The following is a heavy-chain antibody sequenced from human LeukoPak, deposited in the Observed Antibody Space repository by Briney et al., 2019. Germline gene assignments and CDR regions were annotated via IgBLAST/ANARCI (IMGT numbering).Heavy chain of an antibody. Sequence: SETLSLTCTVSGGSISSYYWSWIRQPPGKGLEWIGYIYYSGSTNYNPSLKSRATISVDTSKNQFSLKLSSVTAADTAVYYCARLHSLKFDYWGQGTLVTVSS. CDR3: ARLHSLKFDY. D-gene: IGHD6-13*01. CDR2: IYYSGST. CDR1: GGSISSYY. J-gene: IGHJ4*02. V-gene: IGHV4-59*08.